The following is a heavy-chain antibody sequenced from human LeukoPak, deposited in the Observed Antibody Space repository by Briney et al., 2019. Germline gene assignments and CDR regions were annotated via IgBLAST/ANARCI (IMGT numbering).Heavy chain of an antibody. CDR1: GGSISSYY. J-gene: IGHJ4*02. D-gene: IGHD5/OR15-5a*01. CDR3: ARGSRGMYSVYPLAVDY. CDR2: IYYSGST. V-gene: IGHV4-59*01. Sequence: TSETLSLTCTVSGGSISSYYWSWIRQPPGKGLEWIGYIYYSGSTNYNPSLKSRVTISVDTSKNQFSLKLSSVTAADTAVYYCARGSRGMYSVYPLAVDYWGQGTLVTVSS.